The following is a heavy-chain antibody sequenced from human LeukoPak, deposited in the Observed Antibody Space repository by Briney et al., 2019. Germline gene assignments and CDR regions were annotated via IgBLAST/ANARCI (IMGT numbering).Heavy chain of an antibody. J-gene: IGHJ4*02. CDR3: ARGSSHGFDY. CDR2: IDWDDDK. CDR1: GFSLTTKGMC. V-gene: IGHV2-70*01. Sequence: SGPSLMKSTPTLTLTCTYSGFSLTTKGMCVSWIRHPPSKALEWLALIDWDDDKSYSTSLKTRLTISKDTSKNQVVLTMTNMDPVDTATYYCARGSSHGFDYWGQGTLVTVSS.